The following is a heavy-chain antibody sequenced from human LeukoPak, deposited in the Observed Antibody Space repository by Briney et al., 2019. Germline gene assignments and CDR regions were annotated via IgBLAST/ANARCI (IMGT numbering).Heavy chain of an antibody. CDR2: IFYTGTV. D-gene: IGHD3-10*01. J-gene: IGHJ4*02. V-gene: IGHV4-59*01. Sequence: SETLSLTCAVYGGSFSGYYWSWIRQPPGKGLEWIGYIFYTGTVSYNPSLRSRVTISIDTSKKLLSLHLNSVTAADTAVYYCAGDTYGADYWGQGILVTVSS. CDR3: AGDTYGADY. CDR1: GGSFSGYY.